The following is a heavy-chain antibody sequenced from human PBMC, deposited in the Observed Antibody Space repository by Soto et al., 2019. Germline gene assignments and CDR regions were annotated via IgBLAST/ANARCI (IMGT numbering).Heavy chain of an antibody. V-gene: IGHV3-30-3*01. CDR1: GFTFSSYA. J-gene: IGHJ6*02. CDR2: ISYDGSNK. Sequence: GGSLRLSCAASGFTFSSYAMHWVRQAPGKGLEWVAVISYDGSNKYYADSVKGRFTISRDNSKNTLYLQMNSLRTEDTAVYYCTAHRSSLTMRRGVIIGDYYYNGMDVWGQGTTVTVSS. CDR3: TAHRSSLTMRRGVIIGDYYYNGMDV. D-gene: IGHD3-10*01.